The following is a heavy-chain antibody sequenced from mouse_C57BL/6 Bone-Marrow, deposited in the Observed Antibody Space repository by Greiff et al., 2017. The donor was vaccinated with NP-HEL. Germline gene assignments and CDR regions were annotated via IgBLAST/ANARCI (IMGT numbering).Heavy chain of an antibody. CDR2: IYPRSGNT. CDR3: ARESIYYGYYYAMDY. CDR1: GYTFTSYG. Sequence: VQLQQSGAELARPGASVKLSCKASGYTFTSYGISWVKQRTGQGLEWIGEIYPRSGNTYYNEKFKGKATLTADKSSSTAYMELRSLTSEDSAVYFGARESIYYGYYYAMDYWGQGTSVTVSS. J-gene: IGHJ4*01. V-gene: IGHV1-81*01. D-gene: IGHD2-2*01.